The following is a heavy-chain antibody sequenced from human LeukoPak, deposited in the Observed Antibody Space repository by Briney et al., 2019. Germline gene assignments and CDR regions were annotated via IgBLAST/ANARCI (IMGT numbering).Heavy chain of an antibody. Sequence: GGSLRLSCAASGFTFSCYAMSWVRQAPGKGLEWVSAISGSGGSTYYADSVKGRFTISRDNSKNTLYLQMNSLRAEDTAVYYCAKDRRTYYYDSSGYDYWGQGTLVTVSS. J-gene: IGHJ4*02. CDR3: AKDRRTYYYDSSGYDY. CDR2: ISGSGGST. D-gene: IGHD3-22*01. CDR1: GFTFSCYA. V-gene: IGHV3-23*01.